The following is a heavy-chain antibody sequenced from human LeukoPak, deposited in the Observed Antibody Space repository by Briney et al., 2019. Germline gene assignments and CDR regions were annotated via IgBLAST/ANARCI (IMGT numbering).Heavy chain of an antibody. CDR1: GGSISSGSYY. CDR3: AREDYDFWSGYYIGFDP. V-gene: IGHV4-61*02. D-gene: IGHD3-3*01. CDR2: IYTSGGT. Sequence: SQTLSLTCTVSGGSISSGSYYSSWIRQPAGKGLEWIGRIYTSGGTNYNPSLKSRVTISVDTSKNQFSLKLSSVTAADTAVYYCAREDYDFWSGYYIGFDPWGQGTLVTVSS. J-gene: IGHJ5*02.